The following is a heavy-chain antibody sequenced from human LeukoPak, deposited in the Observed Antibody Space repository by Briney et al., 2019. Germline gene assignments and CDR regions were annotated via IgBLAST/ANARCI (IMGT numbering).Heavy chain of an antibody. CDR1: GGSISSYY. Sequence: SETLSLTCTVSGGSISSYYWSWIRQPPGKGLEWIGYIYYSGSTNYNSSLKSRVTISVDTSKNQFSLKLSSVTAADTAVYYCARGYCSGGSCYHGPPHYFDYWGQGTLVTVSS. CDR2: IYYSGST. CDR3: ARGYCSGGSCYHGPPHYFDY. D-gene: IGHD2-15*01. J-gene: IGHJ4*02. V-gene: IGHV4-59*01.